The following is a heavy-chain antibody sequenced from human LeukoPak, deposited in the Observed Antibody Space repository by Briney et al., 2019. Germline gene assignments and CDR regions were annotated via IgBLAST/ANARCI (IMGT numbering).Heavy chain of an antibody. CDR2: IYSGGST. CDR1: GFTVSSSY. Sequence: PGGSLRLSCAASGFTVSSSYMSWVRQAPGKGLEWVSVIYSGGSTNYADSVKGRFTISRDNSKNTLYLQMNSLRAEDTAVYYCASGRLGYCTNGVCYDAFDIWGQGTMVTVSS. CDR3: ASGRLGYCTNGVCYDAFDI. V-gene: IGHV3-53*01. J-gene: IGHJ3*02. D-gene: IGHD2-8*01.